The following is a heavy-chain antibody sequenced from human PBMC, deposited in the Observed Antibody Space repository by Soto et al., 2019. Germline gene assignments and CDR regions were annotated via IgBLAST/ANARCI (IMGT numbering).Heavy chain of an antibody. CDR1: GGSFNRHT. D-gene: IGHD3-22*01. CDR2: ITPIFGTA. Sequence: QVQLVQSGAEVRKPGSSVRVSCKASGGSFNRHTISWVRQAPGQGLEWMGGITPIFGTANHAQKFHGRVTIIADESTSTVYMELSSLRSDDTAIYYCARGWGYDSTDYYYAYWGQGTLVIVSS. CDR3: ARGWGYDSTDYYYAY. V-gene: IGHV1-69*01. J-gene: IGHJ4*02.